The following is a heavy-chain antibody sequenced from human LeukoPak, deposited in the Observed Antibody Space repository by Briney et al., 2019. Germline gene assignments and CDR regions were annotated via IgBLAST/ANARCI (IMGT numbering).Heavy chain of an antibody. D-gene: IGHD2-15*01. CDR1: GYTLTSYD. V-gene: IGHV1-8*01. CDR3: ARAHCSGGSCYYFDY. CDR2: MYPNSGNT. Sequence: GASVKVSCKASGYTLTSYDINWVRQAPGQGLEWMGWMYPNSGNTGYAQKFQGRVTMTRNTSISTAYMELSSLRSEDTAVYYCARAHCSGGSCYYFDYWGQGTLVTVSS. J-gene: IGHJ4*02.